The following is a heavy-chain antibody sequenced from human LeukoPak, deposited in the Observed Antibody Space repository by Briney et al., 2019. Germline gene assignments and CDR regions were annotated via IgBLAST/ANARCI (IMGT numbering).Heavy chain of an antibody. CDR1: GYTFTSYY. CDR2: IEPSGGST. J-gene: IGHJ1*01. CDR3: ARDHFGQGPQYFQH. Sequence: ASVKVSCKASGYTFTSYYMHWVRQAPGQGLEWMGIIEPSGGSTGYAQKSQGRVTMTRDTSTSTVYMELSSLRSEDTAVYYCARDHFGQGPQYFQHWGQGTLVTVSS. D-gene: IGHD3/OR15-3a*01. V-gene: IGHV1-46*01.